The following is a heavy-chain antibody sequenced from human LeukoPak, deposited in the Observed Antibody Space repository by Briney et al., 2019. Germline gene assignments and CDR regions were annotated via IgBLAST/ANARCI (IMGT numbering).Heavy chain of an antibody. V-gene: IGHV3-23*01. CDR2: ISDRGDST. CDR3: AKDGSGSYYTPSNFDC. D-gene: IGHD3-10*01. Sequence: GGSLRLSCAASGFTFTNYAMSWVRQAPGKGLEWVSAISDRGDSTFYTDSGKGRFPIPRDNSKSTLYLQMNSLRAEVPAVYYCAKDGSGSYYTPSNFDCWGQGTLVTIS. J-gene: IGHJ4*02. CDR1: GFTFTNYA.